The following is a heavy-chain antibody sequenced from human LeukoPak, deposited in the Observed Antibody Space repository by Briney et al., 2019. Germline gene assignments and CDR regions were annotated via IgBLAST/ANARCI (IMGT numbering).Heavy chain of an antibody. J-gene: IGHJ4*02. V-gene: IGHV3-33*01. CDR3: ARCYGVGRSFDY. CDR1: GFTFSSYD. D-gene: IGHD2-8*01. Sequence: GRSLRLSCAASGFTFSSYDMHWVRQAPGKGLEWVALIWYDGSNKYYADSVKGRFTISRDNFKNTLSLQMNSLRAEDTAVYYCARCYGVGRSFDYWGQGTLVTVSS. CDR2: IWYDGSNK.